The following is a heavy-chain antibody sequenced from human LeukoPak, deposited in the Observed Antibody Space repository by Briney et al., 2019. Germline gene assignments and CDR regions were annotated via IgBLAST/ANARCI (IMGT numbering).Heavy chain of an antibody. CDR1: GFTFSNYG. Sequence: PGGSLRLSCAASGFTFSNYGMHWVRQAPGKGLEWVAVIYDDGSKEYFADSVKGRFTISRDNYKNTVLLQMNRLRVEDTAVFYCARDFKSGYVDSWGQGTLATVSS. CDR3: ARDFKSGYVDS. CDR2: IYDDGSKE. V-gene: IGHV3-33*01. D-gene: IGHD3-3*01. J-gene: IGHJ4*02.